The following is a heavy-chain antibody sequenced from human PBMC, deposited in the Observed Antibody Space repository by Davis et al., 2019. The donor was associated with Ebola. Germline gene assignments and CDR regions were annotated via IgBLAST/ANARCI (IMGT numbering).Heavy chain of an antibody. J-gene: IGHJ4*02. V-gene: IGHV3-49*04. D-gene: IGHD2-21*02. CDR1: GFTFGDYA. CDR2: IRSKPFGGTT. CDR3: TRRGTVVTPDY. Sequence: GGSLRLSCTGSGFTFGDYAMSWVRQAPGKGLEFVGFIRSKPFGGTTEYAASVKGRFTISRDDSKSIAYLQMNSLKIEDTAVYYCTRRGTVVTPDYWGQGTLVTVSS.